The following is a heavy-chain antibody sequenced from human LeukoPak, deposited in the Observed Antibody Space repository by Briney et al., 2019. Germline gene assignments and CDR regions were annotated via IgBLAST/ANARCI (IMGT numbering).Heavy chain of an antibody. D-gene: IGHD6-19*01. J-gene: IGHJ4*02. Sequence: GGSLRLSCAASGFTFSSYSMNWVRQAPGKGLEWVSPISSSSSYIYYADSVKGRFTISRDNAKNSLYLQMNSLRAEDTAVYYCARRAAVAGTHYFDYWGQGTLVTVSS. V-gene: IGHV3-21*01. CDR3: ARRAAVAGTHYFDY. CDR1: GFTFSSYS. CDR2: ISSSSSYI.